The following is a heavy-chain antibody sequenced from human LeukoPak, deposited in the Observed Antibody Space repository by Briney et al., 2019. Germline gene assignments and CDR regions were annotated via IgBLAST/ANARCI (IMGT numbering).Heavy chain of an antibody. CDR2: ISGPGYST. V-gene: IGHV3-23*01. J-gene: IGHJ4*02. CDR1: GFTFNNYA. Sequence: GGSLRLSCAASGFTFNNYAMSWVRQAPGRGLEWVSAISGPGYSTHYADSVKGRFTISRDNPKSTVFLQMNSLRAEDTAIYYCAKDGGGYCNNSSCWGQGTLVTVSS. D-gene: IGHD2-2*01. CDR3: AKDGGGYCNNSSC.